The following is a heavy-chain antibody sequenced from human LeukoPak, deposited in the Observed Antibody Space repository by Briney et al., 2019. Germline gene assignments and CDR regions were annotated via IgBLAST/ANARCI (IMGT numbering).Heavy chain of an antibody. D-gene: IGHD6-6*01. V-gene: IGHV3-7*01. J-gene: IGHJ4*02. Sequence: GGSLRLSCAASGFTFSSYWMSWVRQAPGKGLEWVANIKEDGSEKYYVDSVKGRFSISRDNAKNSLCLQMNSLRAEDTAVYYCARAHSSSFDYWGQGTLVTVSS. CDR3: ARAHSSSFDY. CDR1: GFTFSSYW. CDR2: IKEDGSEK.